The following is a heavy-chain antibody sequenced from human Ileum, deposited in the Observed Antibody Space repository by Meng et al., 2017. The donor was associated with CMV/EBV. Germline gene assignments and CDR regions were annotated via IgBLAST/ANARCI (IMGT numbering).Heavy chain of an antibody. CDR3: AALPYISRQTDF. CDR2: IFPSNGET. Sequence: ASVKVSCKTSGYTFINYHIHWVRQAPGHGLEWMGWIFPSNGETNYAQKFRGRVIMTRDTSISTAYMELTGLTSDDTGVYYCAALPYISRQTDFWGQGTLVTVSS. CDR1: GYTFINYH. J-gene: IGHJ4*02. V-gene: IGHV1-2*02.